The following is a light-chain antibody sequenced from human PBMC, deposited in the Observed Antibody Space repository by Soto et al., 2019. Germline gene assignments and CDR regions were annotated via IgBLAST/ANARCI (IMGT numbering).Light chain of an antibody. J-gene: IGLJ2*01. V-gene: IGLV2-11*01. Sequence: QSVLTQPLSVSGSPGQSVTISCTGTSSDVGGHDFVSWYQQLPGRAPKLIIYEVTKRPSGVPDRFSGFKSGNTASLTISGLRADDEADYYCCSYAGSYTFRVFGGGTKLTVL. CDR2: EVT. CDR3: CSYAGSYTFRV. CDR1: SSDVGGHDF.